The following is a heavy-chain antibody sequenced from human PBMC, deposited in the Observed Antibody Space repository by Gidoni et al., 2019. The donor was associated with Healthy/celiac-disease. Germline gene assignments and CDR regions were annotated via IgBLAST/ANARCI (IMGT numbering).Heavy chain of an antibody. V-gene: IGHV3-72*01. CDR3: ARLTVTKVTTSVY. J-gene: IGHJ4*02. Sequence: EVQLVESGGGLDEPGGSLRLSCAASGFTSSDHYMDWVRQAPGKGLEWVGSTRNKANSYTTEYAASVKGRFTISRDDSKNSLYLQMNSLKTEDTAVYYCARLTVTKVTTSVYWGQGTLVTVSS. CDR1: GFTSSDHY. CDR2: TRNKANSYTT. D-gene: IGHD4-17*01.